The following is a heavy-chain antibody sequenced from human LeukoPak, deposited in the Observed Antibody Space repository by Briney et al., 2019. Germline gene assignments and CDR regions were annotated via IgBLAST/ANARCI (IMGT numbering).Heavy chain of an antibody. CDR3: ARRDYDYVWGTYSY. CDR1: GYSFTNYW. V-gene: IGHV5-51*01. Sequence: GESLKISCKGSGYSFTNYWIGWVRQMPGKGLEWMGIIYPDDSDTRYSPSFQGQVTISADKSISTAYLQWSSLKASDTAMYYCARRDYDYVWGTYSYWGQGTLVTVSS. J-gene: IGHJ4*02. CDR2: IYPDDSDT. D-gene: IGHD3-16*01.